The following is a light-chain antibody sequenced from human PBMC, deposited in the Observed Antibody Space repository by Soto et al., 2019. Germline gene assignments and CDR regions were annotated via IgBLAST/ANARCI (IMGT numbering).Light chain of an antibody. Sequence: DIQMTQSPSTLSASVGDRVTISCRASQSISSWLAWYQQKPGKAPKLLIYKASSLESGVPSRFSGSESGTEFTLTISGLPPDVLATFSFLQYNSSCTFGQGT. V-gene: IGKV1-5*03. CDR1: QSISSW. CDR2: KAS. CDR3: LQYNSSCT. J-gene: IGKJ1*01.